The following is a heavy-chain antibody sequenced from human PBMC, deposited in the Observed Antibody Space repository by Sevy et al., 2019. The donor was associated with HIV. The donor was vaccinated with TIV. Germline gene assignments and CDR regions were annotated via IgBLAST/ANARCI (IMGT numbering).Heavy chain of an antibody. CDR3: ARDHNFVLDF. V-gene: IGHV6-1*01. Sequence: SQTLSLTCAISGDTVSSDSAAWNWIRQSPARGLEWLGRTYYRSTWLKDYGTSLNSRMTINPDTSKNQFSLQLKSVTPEDTAIYYCARDHNFVLDFWGQGILVTVSS. CDR1: GDTVSSDSAA. CDR2: TYYRSTWLK. J-gene: IGHJ4*02. D-gene: IGHD1-20*01.